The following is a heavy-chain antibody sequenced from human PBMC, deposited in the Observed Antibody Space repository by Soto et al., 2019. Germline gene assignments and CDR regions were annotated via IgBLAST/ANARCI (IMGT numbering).Heavy chain of an antibody. D-gene: IGHD6-19*01. J-gene: IGHJ6*03. CDR2: IYYSGST. CDR1: GGSISSYY. Sequence: SETLSLTCTVSGGSISSYYWSWIRQPPGKGLEWIGYIYYSGSTNYNPSLKSRVTISVDTSKNQFSLKLSSVTAADTAVYYCARGGSGWQTLWYYYMDVWGKGTTVTVSS. CDR3: ARGGSGWQTLWYYYMDV. V-gene: IGHV4-59*01.